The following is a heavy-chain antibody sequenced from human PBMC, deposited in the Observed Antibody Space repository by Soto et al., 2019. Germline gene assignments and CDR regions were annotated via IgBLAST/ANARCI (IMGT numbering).Heavy chain of an antibody. Sequence: LRLSCTAYGLGVRNNYMSWVRQAPGMGLEWVSVIYNDGTTYYADSVKGRLTLSRDTSKNTLSLQMDSLRAEDTAVYYCVRPLPSGRNYGMDVWGQGTTVTVSS. CDR2: IYNDGTT. V-gene: IGHV3-53*01. CDR1: GLGVRNNY. CDR3: VRPLPSGRNYGMDV. J-gene: IGHJ6*02. D-gene: IGHD3-10*01.